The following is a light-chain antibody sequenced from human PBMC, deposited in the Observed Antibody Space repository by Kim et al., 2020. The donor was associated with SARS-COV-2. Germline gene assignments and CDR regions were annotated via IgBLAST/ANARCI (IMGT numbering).Light chain of an antibody. CDR2: DTT. V-gene: IGLV7-46*01. Sequence: QAVVTQESSLTVSPGGTVTLTCGSSTGTVTSGHYPYWFQQKPGQAPKTLIYDTTIRHSWTPARFSGSLLGGEAALTLSGAQPEDEADYYCLLYYNGARVFGGGTQLTVL. J-gene: IGLJ3*02. CDR1: TGTVTSGHY. CDR3: LLYYNGARV.